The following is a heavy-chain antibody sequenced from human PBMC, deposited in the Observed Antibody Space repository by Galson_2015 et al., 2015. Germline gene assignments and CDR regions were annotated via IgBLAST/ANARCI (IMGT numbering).Heavy chain of an antibody. V-gene: IGHV3-7*01. CDR3: ARDRPLERPFYYYYGMDV. J-gene: IGHJ6*02. Sequence: SLRLSCAASGFTFSSYWMSWVRQAPGKGLEWVANIKQDGSEKYYVDSVKGRFTISRDNAKNSLYLQMNSLRAEDTAVYYCARDRPLERPFYYYYGMDVWGQGTTVTVSS. CDR2: IKQDGSEK. D-gene: IGHD1-1*01. CDR1: GFTFSSYW.